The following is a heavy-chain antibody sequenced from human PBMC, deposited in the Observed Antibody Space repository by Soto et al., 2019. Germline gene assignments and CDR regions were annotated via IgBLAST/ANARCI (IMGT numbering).Heavy chain of an antibody. CDR1: GFTFSDYY. Sequence: QVQLVESGGGLVKPGGSLRLSCAASGFTFSDYYMSWIRQAPGKGLEWVSYISPSGTTTYNAESVEGRYTISRDNAKKSLYLEMNSLRAEDTAVYYCARGVYGMDVWGQGTTVTVSS. CDR3: ARGVYGMDV. J-gene: IGHJ6*02. CDR2: ISPSGTTT. V-gene: IGHV3-11*01.